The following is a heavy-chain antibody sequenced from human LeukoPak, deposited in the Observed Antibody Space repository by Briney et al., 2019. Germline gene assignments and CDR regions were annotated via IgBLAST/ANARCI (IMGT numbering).Heavy chain of an antibody. CDR3: AGQLGIPYYFDY. D-gene: IGHD7-27*01. CDR2: IKQDRREK. V-gene: IGHV3-7*05. CDR1: GFTFSSYW. J-gene: IGHJ4*02. Sequence: GGSLRLSCAASGFTFSSYWMSWVRQAPGKGLEWVANIKQDRREKYYVDSVKGRFTISRDNAKNSLYLQMNSLRADDTAVYYCAGQLGIPYYFDYWGQGTLVTVSS.